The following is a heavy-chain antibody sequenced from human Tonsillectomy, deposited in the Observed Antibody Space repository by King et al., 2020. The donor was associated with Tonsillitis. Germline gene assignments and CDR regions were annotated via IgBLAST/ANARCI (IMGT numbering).Heavy chain of an antibody. J-gene: IGHJ4*02. CDR2: ISGYNGNT. CDR3: ARKEGYSYEFDY. V-gene: IGHV1-18*04. CDR1: GYTFTNYD. D-gene: IGHD5-18*01. Sequence: QLVQSGAEVKKPGASVKVSCKASGYTFTNYDICWVRQAPGQGLEWMGCISGYNGNTNYAQKLQGRVTMTTDTSTTTAYMELRSLRSDDTAVYYCARKEGYSYEFDYWGQGTLVTVSS.